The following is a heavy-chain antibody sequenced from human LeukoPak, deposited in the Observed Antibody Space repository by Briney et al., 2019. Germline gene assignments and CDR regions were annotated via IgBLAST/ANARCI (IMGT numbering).Heavy chain of an antibody. CDR3: ARVDCSSTSCYIWFDP. V-gene: IGHV3-74*01. D-gene: IGHD2-2*02. CDR1: EFTFSSYW. Sequence: GGSLRLSCAASEFTFSSYWMHWVRQAPGKGLVWVSRVNRDGSSTNYADSVKGRFTISRDNAKNTVYLQMNSLRAEDTAVYYCARVDCSSTSCYIWFDPWGQGTLVTVSS. CDR2: VNRDGSST. J-gene: IGHJ5*02.